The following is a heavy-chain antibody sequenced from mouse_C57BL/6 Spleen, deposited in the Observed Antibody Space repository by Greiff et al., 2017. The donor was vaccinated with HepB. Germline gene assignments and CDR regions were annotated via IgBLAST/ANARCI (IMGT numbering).Heavy chain of an antibody. CDR2: IYPGNSDT. D-gene: IGHD1-1*01. CDR3: ARRDITTVVAPFAY. CDR1: GYTFTSYW. Sequence: EVQLQQSGTVLARPGASVKMSCKTSGYTFTSYWMHWVKQRPGQGLEWIGAIYPGNSDTSYNQKFKGKAKLTAVTSASTAYMELSILTNEDSAVYYCARRDITTVVAPFAYWGQGTLVTVSA. J-gene: IGHJ3*01. V-gene: IGHV1-5*01.